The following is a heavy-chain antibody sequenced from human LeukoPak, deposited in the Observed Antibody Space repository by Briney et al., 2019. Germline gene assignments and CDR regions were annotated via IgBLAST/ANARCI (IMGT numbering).Heavy chain of an antibody. CDR1: GFTFSNYG. J-gene: IGHJ4*02. D-gene: IGHD4-17*01. V-gene: IGHV3-30*18. Sequence: GRSLRHSCAASGFTFSNYGMHWVRQAPGKGLEWVAVVSNDGRVQYYADSVKGRFTISRDNSKNTLSLQMNSLRAEDTAVYYCTKEGGPMAVTTERYSFDQWGQGTLVTVSS. CDR2: VSNDGRVQ. CDR3: TKEGGPMAVTTERYSFDQ.